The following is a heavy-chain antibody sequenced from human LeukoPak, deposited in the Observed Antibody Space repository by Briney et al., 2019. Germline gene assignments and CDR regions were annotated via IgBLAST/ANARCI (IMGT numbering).Heavy chain of an antibody. D-gene: IGHD5-12*01. CDR3: AKVKGGYFYALDS. CDR1: GASITDAY. J-gene: IGHJ4*02. CDR2: IYYRGGT. V-gene: IGHV4-59*03. Sequence: SETLSLTCNVSGASITDAYWSWLRQPPGTGLERIGYIYYRGGTNYTPSLKSRVAISLDTSKNQFALSLSSVTAADTAVYYCAKVKGGYFYALDSWGQGTLVTVHS.